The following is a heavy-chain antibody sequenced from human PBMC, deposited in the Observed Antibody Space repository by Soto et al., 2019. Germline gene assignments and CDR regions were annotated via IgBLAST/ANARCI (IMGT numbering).Heavy chain of an antibody. CDR1: GYTFTGYG. J-gene: IGHJ6*02. D-gene: IGHD3-10*01. CDR2: ISAYNGNT. V-gene: IGHV1-18*01. Sequence: AASVKVSCKASGYTFTGYGISWVRQAPGQGLEWMGWISAYNGNTNYAQKLQGRVTMTTDTSTSTAYMELRSLRSDDTAVYYCARDRFGDVDYYYYYGMDVWGQGTTVTISS. CDR3: ARDRFGDVDYYYYYGMDV.